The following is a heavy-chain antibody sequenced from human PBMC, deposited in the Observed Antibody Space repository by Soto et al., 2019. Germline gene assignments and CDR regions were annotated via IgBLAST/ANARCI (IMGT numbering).Heavy chain of an antibody. J-gene: IGHJ4*02. Sequence: ASVKVSCKASGYTFSDHYMHWVRQAPGQGPEWMGIINPSGGSTSYAQKFQGRVTMTRDTSTSTVYMELSSLRSEDTAVYYCARGGGGYDSANTGFFDYWGQGTLVTVSS. CDR3: ARGGGGYDSANTGFFDY. CDR1: GYTFSDHY. V-gene: IGHV1-46*01. CDR2: INPSGGST. D-gene: IGHD3-22*01.